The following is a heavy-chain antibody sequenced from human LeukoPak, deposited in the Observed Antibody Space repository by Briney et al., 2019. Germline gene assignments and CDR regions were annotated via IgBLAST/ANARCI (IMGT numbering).Heavy chain of an antibody. J-gene: IGHJ6*04. Sequence: ASVKVSCKASGYTFTSYDINWVRQAPGQGLDWMGWMNPSSGNTGYAQKFQGRVTMTRNISISTAYMALSSLKTDDSAVYFCARGRPQPDWRTGTTVTVPS. CDR1: GYTFTSYD. V-gene: IGHV1-8*01. CDR2: MNPSSGNT. CDR3: ARGRPQPD.